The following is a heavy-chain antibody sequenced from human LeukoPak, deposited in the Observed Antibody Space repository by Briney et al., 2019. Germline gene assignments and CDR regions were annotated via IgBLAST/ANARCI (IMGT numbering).Heavy chain of an antibody. CDR1: GGSFSGYY. Sequence: SETLSLTCAVYGGSFSGYYWSWIRQPPGKGLEWTGEINHSGSTNYNPSLKSRVTISVDTSKNQFSLKLSSVTAADTAVYYCAGLGSSKVVWLQFVDYWGQGTLVTVSS. J-gene: IGHJ4*02. CDR2: INHSGST. CDR3: AGLGSSKVVWLQFVDY. V-gene: IGHV4-34*01. D-gene: IGHD5-24*01.